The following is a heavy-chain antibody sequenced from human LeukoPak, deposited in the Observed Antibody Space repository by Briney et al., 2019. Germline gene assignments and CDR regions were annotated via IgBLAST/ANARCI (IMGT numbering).Heavy chain of an antibody. J-gene: IGHJ4*02. V-gene: IGHV5-51*01. CDR2: IYPGDSDT. Sequence: GESRKISCKGSGYSFTTYWIGWVRQMPGKGLEWMGIIYPGDSDTRYSPSFQGQVTISADKSISTAYLQWSSLKASDTAMYYCARRASYSNYDGNYFDYWGQGSLVTVSS. D-gene: IGHD4-11*01. CDR1: GYSFTTYW. CDR3: ARRASYSNYDGNYFDY.